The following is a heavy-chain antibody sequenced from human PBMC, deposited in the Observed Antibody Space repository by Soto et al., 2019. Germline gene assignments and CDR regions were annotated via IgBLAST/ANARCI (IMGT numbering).Heavy chain of an antibody. V-gene: IGHV4-59*12. CDR3: ARGVTTVTTFDY. Sequence: PSETLSLTCTVSGGSITSYYWSWIRQPPGKGLEWIGYIYFSGSANCNPSLKSRVTISVDRSKNQFSLKLSSVTAADTAVYYCARGVTTVTTFDYWGQGTLVTVSS. CDR1: GGSITSYY. D-gene: IGHD4-17*01. CDR2: IYFSGSA. J-gene: IGHJ4*02.